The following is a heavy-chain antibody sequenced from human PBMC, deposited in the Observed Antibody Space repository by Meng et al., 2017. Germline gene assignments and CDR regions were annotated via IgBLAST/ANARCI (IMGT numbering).Heavy chain of an antibody. CDR3: ARGRYSSGWDRFDY. Sequence: QVEVRESGPGPVTPSGSRSPPRSVSGGSISSSNWWSWVRQPPGKGLEWIGEIYHSGSTNYNPSLKSRVTISVDKSKNQFSLKLSSVTAADTAVYYCARGRYSSGWDRFDYWGQGTLVTVSS. CDR1: GGSISSSNW. J-gene: IGHJ4*02. V-gene: IGHV4-4*02. CDR2: IYHSGST. D-gene: IGHD6-19*01.